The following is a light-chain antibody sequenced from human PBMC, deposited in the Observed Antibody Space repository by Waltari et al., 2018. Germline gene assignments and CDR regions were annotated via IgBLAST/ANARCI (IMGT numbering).Light chain of an antibody. J-gene: IGKJ1*01. CDR2: KAL. Sequence: DIQMTQSPSTLSASVGDRVTITCRASQSLNNYLAWYQQKPGQAPKLLIYKALTLETGVPSRFSGSGSGTEFTLTISSLQPDDFATYYCQQYSTYSRTFGQGTKVEIK. V-gene: IGKV1-5*03. CDR3: QQYSTYSRT. CDR1: QSLNNY.